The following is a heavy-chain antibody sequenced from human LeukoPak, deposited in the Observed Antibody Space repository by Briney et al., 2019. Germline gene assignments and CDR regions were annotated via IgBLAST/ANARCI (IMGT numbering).Heavy chain of an antibody. D-gene: IGHD3-22*01. CDR1: GFTFSSSA. CDR3: AKEGDYYDSSGYPTPFDY. V-gene: IGHV3-23*01. CDR2: ISNNGGYT. Sequence: GGSLRLSCAASGFTFSSSAMSWVRQAPGKGLEWVSAISNNGGYTYYADSVQGRFTISRDNSKSTLCLQMNSLRAEDTAVYYCAKEGDYYDSSGYPTPFDYWGQGTLVTVSS. J-gene: IGHJ4*02.